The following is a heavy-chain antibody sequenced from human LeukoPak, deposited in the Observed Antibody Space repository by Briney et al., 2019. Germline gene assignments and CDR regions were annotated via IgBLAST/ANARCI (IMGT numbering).Heavy chain of an antibody. CDR1: GYSFTTYY. J-gene: IGHJ5*02. Sequence: ASVKVSCKASGYSFTTYYIHWVRQAPGQGLEWMGVINPSGGSASFAQKFQARLTMTRDTSTSTVYMELSGLSSEDTAVYYCAREIVVVPSAMGFDPWGQGTLVTVSS. V-gene: IGHV1-46*01. CDR2: INPSGGSA. D-gene: IGHD2-2*01. CDR3: AREIVVVPSAMGFDP.